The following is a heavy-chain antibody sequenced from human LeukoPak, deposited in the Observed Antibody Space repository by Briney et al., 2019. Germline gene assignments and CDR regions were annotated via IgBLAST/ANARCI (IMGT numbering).Heavy chain of an antibody. CDR3: VRDMGRESIFDY. CDR2: ISNSNGNT. D-gene: IGHD3-10*01. Sequence: GGSLRLSCAASGFTFSSYAMSWVRQAPGKGLEWVSTISNSNGNTYYAGSVKGRFTISRDNAKNSLFLEMNSLRVEDTAVYYCVRDMGRESIFDYWGQGTLVTVSS. J-gene: IGHJ4*02. CDR1: GFTFSSYA. V-gene: IGHV3-23*01.